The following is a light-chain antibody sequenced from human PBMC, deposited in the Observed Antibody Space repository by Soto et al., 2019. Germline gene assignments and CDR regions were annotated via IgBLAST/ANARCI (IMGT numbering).Light chain of an antibody. V-gene: IGKV3-15*01. J-gene: IGKJ1*01. CDR2: GAS. CDR3: QQYNNWLTWT. CDR1: QSVSSN. Sequence: EIVMTQSPATLSVSPGERATLSCRASQSVSSNLAWYQQKPGQAPRLLIYGASTRATGTPARFRGSGSGTEFTLTISSLQSEDFAVYYCQQYNNWLTWTFGQGTKVDIK.